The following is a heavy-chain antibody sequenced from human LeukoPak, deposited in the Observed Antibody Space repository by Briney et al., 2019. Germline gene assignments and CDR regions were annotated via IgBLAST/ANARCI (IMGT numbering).Heavy chain of an antibody. CDR1: GGSFSGYY. D-gene: IGHD1-26*01. V-gene: IGHV4-34*01. Sequence: PSETLSLTCAVYGGSFSGYYWSWIRQPPGKGLEGIGEIIHSGSTNYNPSLKSRVTISVDTSKNQFSLKLSSVTAADTAVYYCARGISPKGMGGRRFDYWGQGTLVTVSS. CDR2: IIHSGST. J-gene: IGHJ4*02. CDR3: ARGISPKGMGGRRFDY.